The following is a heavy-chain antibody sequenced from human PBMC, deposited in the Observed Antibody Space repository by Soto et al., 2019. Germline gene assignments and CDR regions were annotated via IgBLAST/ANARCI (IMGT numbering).Heavy chain of an antibody. D-gene: IGHD6-6*01. Sequence: QVQLVESGGGVVQPGRSLRLSCAASGFTFSSYGMHWVRQAPGKGLEWVAVISYDGSNKYYADSVKGRFTISRDNSNNTLYLQRNSLRAEDTAVYYGAKDSRIAARRNYYYYGMDVWGQGTKVTVSS. CDR2: ISYDGSNK. CDR1: GFTFSSYG. V-gene: IGHV3-30*18. J-gene: IGHJ6*02. CDR3: AKDSRIAARRNYYYYGMDV.